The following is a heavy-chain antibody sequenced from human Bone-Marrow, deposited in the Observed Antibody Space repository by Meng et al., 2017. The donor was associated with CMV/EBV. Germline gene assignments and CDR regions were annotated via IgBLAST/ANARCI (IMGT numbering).Heavy chain of an antibody. CDR2: IIPIVGIA. CDR1: GGTFSSYT. CDR3: ARLYYYDSNGYYSGDY. D-gene: IGHD3-22*01. Sequence: SVKVSCKASGGTFSSYTIRWVRQAPGQGLEWMGRIIPIVGIANYAQRFQGRVTITADKSTSTAYMELTSLRSEDTAVYYCARLYYYDSNGYYSGDYWGQGTLVTVSS. V-gene: IGHV1-69*02. J-gene: IGHJ4*02.